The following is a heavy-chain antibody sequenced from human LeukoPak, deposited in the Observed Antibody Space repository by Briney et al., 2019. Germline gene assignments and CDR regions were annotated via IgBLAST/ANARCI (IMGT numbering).Heavy chain of an antibody. CDR2: INPSGGST. V-gene: IGHV1-46*01. D-gene: IGHD5-12*01. CDR1: GYTFTSYY. CDR3: ARDIVATGDHYYYGMDV. Sequence: ASVKVSCKASGYTFTSYYMDWVRQAPGQGLEWMGIINPSGGSTSYAQKFQGRVTMTRDTSTSTVYMELSSLRSEDTAVYYCARDIVATGDHYYYGMDVWGQGTTVTVSS. J-gene: IGHJ6*02.